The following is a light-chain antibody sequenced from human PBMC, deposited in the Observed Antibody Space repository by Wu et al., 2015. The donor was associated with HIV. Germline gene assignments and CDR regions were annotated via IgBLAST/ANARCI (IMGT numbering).Light chain of an antibody. CDR2: AAS. CDR1: QSISSY. V-gene: IGKV1-39*01. Sequence: DIQMTQSPSSLSASVGDRVTITCRASQSISSYLNRYQQKPGKAPKLLIYAASSLQSGVPSRFSGSGSGTDFTLTISSLQPEDFATYYCQQSYSTPWTFGQGPRWKSN. CDR3: QQSYSTPWT. J-gene: IGKJ1*01.